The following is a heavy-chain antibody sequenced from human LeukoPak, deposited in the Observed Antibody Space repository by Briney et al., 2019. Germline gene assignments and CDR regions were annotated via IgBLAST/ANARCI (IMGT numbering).Heavy chain of an antibody. CDR2: IRYDGSNK. J-gene: IGHJ4*02. Sequence: GGSLRLSCAASGFTFSSYGMHWVRQAPGKGLEWVAFIRYDGSNKYYADSVKGRFSISRDNAKNSLYLQMNSLRAEDTAVYYCARGESSGWYVDYWGQGTLVTVSS. CDR3: ARGESSGWYVDY. D-gene: IGHD6-19*01. CDR1: GFTFSSYG. V-gene: IGHV3-30*02.